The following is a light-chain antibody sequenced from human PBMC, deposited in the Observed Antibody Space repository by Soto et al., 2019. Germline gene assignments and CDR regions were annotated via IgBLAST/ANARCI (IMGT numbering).Light chain of an antibody. CDR3: QQYSYYPT. J-gene: IGKJ1*01. Sequence: DIQLTQSPSTLSGSVGDTVTVACRASQGISNWLAWYQQKPGKAPKLLIFHASSLESGVPSRLSGSGSGTEFTLTISSLQSDDFATYYCQQYSYYPTFGQGTKVDIK. CDR1: QGISNW. CDR2: HAS. V-gene: IGKV1-5*01.